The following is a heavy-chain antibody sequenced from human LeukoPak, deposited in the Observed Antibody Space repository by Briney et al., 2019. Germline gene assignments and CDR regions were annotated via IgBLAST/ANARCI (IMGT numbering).Heavy chain of an antibody. CDR1: GDSISSSRYP. D-gene: IGHD2-2*01. CDR3: ARMFPAAYPDYYYYMDV. V-gene: IGHV4-39*01. CDR2: IYYTGST. J-gene: IGHJ6*03. Sequence: PSETLSLTCSVSGDSISSSRYPWGWIRQPPGKGLEWIGNIYYTGSTNYNPSLKSRLIMSVDTSKHQFSLKLSSVTAADTAVYYCARMFPAAYPDYYYYMDVWGKGTTVTVSS.